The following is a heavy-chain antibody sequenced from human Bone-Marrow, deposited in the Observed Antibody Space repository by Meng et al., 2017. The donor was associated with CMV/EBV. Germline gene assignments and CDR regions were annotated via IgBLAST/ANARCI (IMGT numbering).Heavy chain of an antibody. CDR2: ISWNSGSI. CDR3: ARGDQLLGRGGF. Sequence: LSLTCAASGFTFDDYAMHWVRQAPGKGLEWVSGISWNSGSIGYADSVKGRFTISRDNANNTLYLQMNDLRAEDTALYYCARGDQLLGRGGFWGQGTLVTVSS. CDR1: GFTFDDYA. J-gene: IGHJ4*02. D-gene: IGHD2-2*01. V-gene: IGHV3-9*01.